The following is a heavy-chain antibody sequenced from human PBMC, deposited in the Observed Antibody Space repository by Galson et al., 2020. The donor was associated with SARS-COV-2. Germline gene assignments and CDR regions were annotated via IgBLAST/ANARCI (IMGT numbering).Heavy chain of an antibody. CDR1: GGSFSGYY. D-gene: IGHD3-22*01. CDR3: ARGKYYYDSSGYPDY. CDR2: INHSGST. J-gene: IGHJ4*02. V-gene: IGHV4-34*01. Sequence: ETSETLSLTCAVYGGSFSGYYWSWIRQPPGKGLEWIGEINHSGSTNYNPSLKSRVTISVDTSKNQFSLKLSSVTAADTAVYYCARGKYYYDSSGYPDYWGQGTLVTVSS.